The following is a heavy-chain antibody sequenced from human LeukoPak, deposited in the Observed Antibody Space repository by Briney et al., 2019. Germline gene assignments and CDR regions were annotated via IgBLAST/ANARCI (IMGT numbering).Heavy chain of an antibody. J-gene: IGHJ2*01. Sequence: GGSLRLSCAASGFTFDDYGMSWVRQAPGKGLEWVSYISSYGNTIYYADSVKGRFIISRDNAKNSLYLQMKSLRAEDTAVYYCARAGNYYRNWYFDLWGRGTLVTVSS. V-gene: IGHV3-11*04. CDR2: ISSYGNTI. CDR1: GFTFDDYG. D-gene: IGHD1-26*01. CDR3: ARAGNYYRNWYFDL.